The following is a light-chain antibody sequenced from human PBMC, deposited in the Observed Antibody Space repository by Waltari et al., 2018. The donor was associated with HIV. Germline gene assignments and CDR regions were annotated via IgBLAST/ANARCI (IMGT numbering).Light chain of an antibody. CDR3: VGWDSSLSAYV. Sequence: QSFLTQPPSASGTPGQTVTISCSGSSSNIENDNVYWYQQLPGMTPKLLIYKTFLRPAGVPDRFAASKSGTSASLTICGLRSADEADYYCVGWDSSLSAYVFGAGTKVAGL. CDR1: SSNIENDN. CDR2: KTF. J-gene: IGLJ1*01. V-gene: IGLV1-47*01.